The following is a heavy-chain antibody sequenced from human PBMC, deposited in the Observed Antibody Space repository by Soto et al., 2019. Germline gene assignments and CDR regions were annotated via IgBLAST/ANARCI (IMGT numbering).Heavy chain of an antibody. CDR3: ARCVVTALNWFDP. CDR2: IYYSGST. CDR1: GGSISSYY. Sequence: QVQLQESGPGLVKPSETLSLTCTVSGGSISSYYWSWIRQPPGKGLEWIGYIYYSGSTNYNPSLKSRVTISVDTSKNQFSLKLGSVTAADTAVYYCARCVVTALNWFDPWGQGTLVTVSS. V-gene: IGHV4-59*01. D-gene: IGHD2-21*02. J-gene: IGHJ5*02.